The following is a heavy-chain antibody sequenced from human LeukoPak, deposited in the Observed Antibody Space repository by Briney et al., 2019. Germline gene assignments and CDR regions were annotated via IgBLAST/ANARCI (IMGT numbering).Heavy chain of an antibody. Sequence: GGSLRLSCAASGFTFSSYGMHWVRQAPGKGLEWVAFIRYDGSNKYYADSVKGRFTIPRDNSKNTLYLQMNSLRAEDTAVYYCAKVLWFGELPNDYWGQGTLVTVSS. D-gene: IGHD3-10*01. J-gene: IGHJ4*02. CDR1: GFTFSSYG. CDR3: AKVLWFGELPNDY. CDR2: IRYDGSNK. V-gene: IGHV3-30*02.